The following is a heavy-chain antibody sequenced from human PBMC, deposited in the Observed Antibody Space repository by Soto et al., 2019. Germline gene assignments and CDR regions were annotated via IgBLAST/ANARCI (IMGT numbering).Heavy chain of an antibody. V-gene: IGHV3-30-3*01. Sequence: PGGSLRLSCAASGFTFITYPIHWVRQAPGKGLEWVAVISYDGTNKYYADSVKGRFTISRDNAKNSLFLQMNSLREEDTAVYYCARESPSSQWLPTRYFDYWGQGTLVTVSS. CDR3: ARESPSSQWLPTRYFDY. CDR2: ISYDGTNK. CDR1: GFTFITYP. J-gene: IGHJ4*02. D-gene: IGHD6-19*01.